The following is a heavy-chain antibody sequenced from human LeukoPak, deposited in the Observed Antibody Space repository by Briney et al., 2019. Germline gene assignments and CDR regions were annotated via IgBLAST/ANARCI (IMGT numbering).Heavy chain of an antibody. V-gene: IGHV3-48*02. D-gene: IGHD1-14*01. CDR1: GFTFSSYS. Sequence: GGSLRLSCAASGFTFSSYSMNWVRQAPGKGLEWVSYITSSSGTIYYADSLKGRFTISRDNAKNSLYLQMNSLRDADTAVYYCATGKFDYWGQGTLVTVSS. CDR3: ATGKFDY. J-gene: IGHJ4*02. CDR2: ITSSSGTI.